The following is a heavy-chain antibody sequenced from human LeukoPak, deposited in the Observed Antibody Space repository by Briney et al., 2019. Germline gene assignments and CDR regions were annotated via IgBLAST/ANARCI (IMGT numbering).Heavy chain of an antibody. Sequence: ASVKVSCKASGGTFSSYAISWVRQALGQGLEWMGGIIPIFGTANYAQKFQGRVTITADKSTSTAYMELSSLRSEDTAVYYCARHPMTAANKFYYYYGMDVWGKGTTVTVSS. CDR1: GGTFSSYA. CDR3: ARHPMTAANKFYYYYGMDV. J-gene: IGHJ6*04. CDR2: IIPIFGTA. D-gene: IGHD2-2*01. V-gene: IGHV1-69*06.